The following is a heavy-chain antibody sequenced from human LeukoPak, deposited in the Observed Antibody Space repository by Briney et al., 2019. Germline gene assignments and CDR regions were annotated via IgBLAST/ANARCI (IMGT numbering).Heavy chain of an antibody. CDR3: ASRATVSSG. CDR1: GFTFSSYS. D-gene: IGHD4-17*01. J-gene: IGHJ4*02. CDR2: ISSSSSTI. V-gene: IGHV3-48*01. Sequence: GGSLRLSCAASGFTFSSYSMNWVRQAPGKGLEWVSYISSSSSTIYYADSVKGRFTISRDNAKNSLHLQMNSLRAEDTAVYYCASRATVSSGWGQGTLVTVSS.